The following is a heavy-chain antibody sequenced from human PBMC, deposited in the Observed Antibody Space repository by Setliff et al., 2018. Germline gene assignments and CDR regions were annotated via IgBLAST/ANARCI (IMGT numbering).Heavy chain of an antibody. J-gene: IGHJ4*02. CDR1: GYIFTSYG. V-gene: IGHV1-18*01. Sequence: ASVKVSCKASGYIFTSYGFSWVRQAPGQGLEWMGWISTYNGNTNYAQKLQGRVTMTTDTSTSTAYMELRSLRSDDTAVYYCARYITGTTPADYWGQGTLVTVSS. D-gene: IGHD1-7*01. CDR3: ARYITGTTPADY. CDR2: ISTYNGNT.